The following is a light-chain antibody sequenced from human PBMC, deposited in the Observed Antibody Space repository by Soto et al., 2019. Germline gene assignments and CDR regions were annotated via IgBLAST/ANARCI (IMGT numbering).Light chain of an antibody. J-gene: IGKJ4*01. Sequence: EIVLTQSPATLSLSPGESATLSCRASQPVSSDLAWYQQKPGQSPRLLVYDISNRATAVPARFSGSGSGTDFTLTISSLEPEDFAVYYCQQRFDWPLTFGGGTKV. CDR2: DIS. CDR1: QPVSSD. V-gene: IGKV3-11*01. CDR3: QQRFDWPLT.